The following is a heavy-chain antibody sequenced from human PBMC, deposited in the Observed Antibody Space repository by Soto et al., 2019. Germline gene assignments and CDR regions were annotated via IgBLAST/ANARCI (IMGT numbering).Heavy chain of an antibody. CDR3: AREIAARPNYYYGMDV. D-gene: IGHD6-6*01. Sequence: QVQLQESGPGLVKPSQTLSLTCTVSVGSISSGDYYWSWIRQPPGKGLEWIGYIYYSGSTYYNPSPKSRVTISVDTSKNQFSLKLSSVTAADTAVYYCAREIAARPNYYYGMDVWGQGTTVTFSS. CDR1: VGSISSGDYY. J-gene: IGHJ6*02. V-gene: IGHV4-30-4*01. CDR2: IYYSGST.